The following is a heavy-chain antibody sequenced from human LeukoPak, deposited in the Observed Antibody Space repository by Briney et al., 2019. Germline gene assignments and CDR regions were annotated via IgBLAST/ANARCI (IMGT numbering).Heavy chain of an antibody. J-gene: IGHJ4*02. Sequence: GASVKVSCKASGYTFTSYGISWVRQAPGQGLEWMGWISAYNGNTNYAQKLQGRVTMTTDTSTSTAYMELGSLRSDDTAVYYCARVGLGYCSSTSCYEFDYWGQGTLVTVSS. CDR3: ARVGLGYCSSTSCYEFDY. CDR2: ISAYNGNT. D-gene: IGHD2-2*01. V-gene: IGHV1-18*04. CDR1: GYTFTSYG.